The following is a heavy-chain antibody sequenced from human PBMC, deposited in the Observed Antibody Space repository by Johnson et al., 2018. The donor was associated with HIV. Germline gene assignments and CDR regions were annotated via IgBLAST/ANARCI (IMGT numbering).Heavy chain of an antibody. CDR3: ARGLRRGAVAFDI. Sequence: VQLVESGGGLVRPGGSLRLSCAASGFTFSSYAMHWVRQAPGKGLEWVSAISGSGGSTYYADSVKGRFTISRDNAKNSLYLQMNSLRAEDTALYYCARGLRRGAVAFDIGGQGTMVTVSS. J-gene: IGHJ3*02. V-gene: IGHV3-23*04. CDR1: GFTFSSYA. CDR2: ISGSGGST. D-gene: IGHD3-16*01.